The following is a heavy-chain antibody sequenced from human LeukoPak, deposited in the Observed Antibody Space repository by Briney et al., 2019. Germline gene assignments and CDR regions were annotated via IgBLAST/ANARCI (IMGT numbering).Heavy chain of an antibody. CDR3: ARLQQLVVYPYYYYYMDV. CDR2: IYTSGST. CDR1: GGSISSYY. D-gene: IGHD6-13*01. V-gene: IGHV4-4*07. Sequence: PSETLSLTCTVSGGSISSYYWSWIRQPAGKGLEWIGRIYTSGSTNYNPSLKSRVTMSVDTSKNQFSLKLSSVTAADTAVYYCARLQQLVVYPYYYYYMDVWGKGTTVTVS. J-gene: IGHJ6*03.